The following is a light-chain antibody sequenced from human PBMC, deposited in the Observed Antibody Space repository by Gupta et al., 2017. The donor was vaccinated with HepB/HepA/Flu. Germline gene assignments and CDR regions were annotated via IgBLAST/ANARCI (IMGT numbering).Light chain of an antibody. CDR1: SSDFGGYKY. CDR3: SSYTSITRSVI. CDR2: DVS. J-gene: IGLJ2*01. V-gene: IGLV2-14*03. Sequence: QSALTQPASVSGSPGQSITISCIGTSSDFGGYKYVSWYQQLPGKAPKLLLYDVSSRPSGVSNRFSGSKSANTASLSISGLQAEDEADYYCSSYTSITRSVIFGGGTRLTVL.